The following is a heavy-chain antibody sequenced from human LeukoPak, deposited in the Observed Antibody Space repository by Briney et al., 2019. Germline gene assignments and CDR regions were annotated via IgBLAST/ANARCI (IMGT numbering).Heavy chain of an antibody. D-gene: IGHD3-22*01. J-gene: IGHJ4*02. Sequence: PGGSLRLSCAAAGFTVSDRYMDWVRQAPGKGREWVGRTSNKVNSYTTYYAASVKGRFTISRDDSKNSLYLQMNSLNTEDTAVYYCAKDSGYGGYFDYWGQGALVTVSS. CDR3: AKDSGYGGYFDY. CDR1: GFTVSDRY. CDR2: TSNKVNSYTT. V-gene: IGHV3-72*01.